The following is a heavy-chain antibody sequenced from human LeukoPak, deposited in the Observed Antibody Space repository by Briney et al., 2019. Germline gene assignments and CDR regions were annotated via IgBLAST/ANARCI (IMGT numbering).Heavy chain of an antibody. J-gene: IGHJ3*02. V-gene: IGHV1-2*02. CDR2: INPNSGGT. CDR3: ARVTDGDYAPSHAFDI. Sequence: ASVKVSCKASGYTFTGYYMHWVRQAPGQGLEWMGWINPNSGGTNYAQKFQGRVTMTRDTSISTAYMELSRLRSDDTAVYYCARVTDGDYAPSHAFDIWGQGTMVTVSS. D-gene: IGHD4-17*01. CDR1: GYTFTGYY.